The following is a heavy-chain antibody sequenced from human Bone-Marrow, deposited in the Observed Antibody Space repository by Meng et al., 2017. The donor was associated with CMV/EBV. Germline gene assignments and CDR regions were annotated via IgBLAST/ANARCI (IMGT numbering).Heavy chain of an antibody. V-gene: IGHV1-2*02. D-gene: IGHD6-6*01. CDR3: ARDERGSSSEFDY. J-gene: IGHJ4*02. CDR2: INPNSGGT. Sequence: ASVKVSCKASGYTFTGYYMHWVRQAPGQGLEWMGWINPNSGGTNYAQKFQGRVTMARDTSISTAYMELSRLRSDDTAVYYCARDERGSSSEFDYWGQGTLVTGSS. CDR1: GYTFTGYY.